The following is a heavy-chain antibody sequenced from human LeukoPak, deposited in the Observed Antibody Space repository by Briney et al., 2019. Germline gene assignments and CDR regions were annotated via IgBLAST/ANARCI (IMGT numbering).Heavy chain of an antibody. V-gene: IGHV3-33*06. Sequence: GRSLRLSCAASGFTFSSYGMHWVRQAPGKGLEWVAVIWYDGSNKYYADSVKGRFTISRDNSKNTLYLQMNSLRAEDTAVYYCAKPPSYGSGRTAANFDYWGQGTLVTVSS. D-gene: IGHD3-10*01. CDR2: IWYDGSNK. CDR3: AKPPSYGSGRTAANFDY. J-gene: IGHJ4*02. CDR1: GFTFSSYG.